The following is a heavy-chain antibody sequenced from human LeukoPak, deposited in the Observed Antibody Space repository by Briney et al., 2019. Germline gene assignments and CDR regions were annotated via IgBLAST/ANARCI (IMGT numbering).Heavy chain of an antibody. J-gene: IGHJ5*02. Sequence: SVKVSCKASGGTFRSYAISWVRQAPGQGLEWMGGIIPIFGTANYAQKFQGRVTITTDESTSTAYMELSSLRSEDTAVYYCARDEAVAGRGGFDPWGQGTLVTVSS. D-gene: IGHD6-19*01. CDR3: ARDEAVAGRGGFDP. CDR1: GGTFRSYA. CDR2: IIPIFGTA. V-gene: IGHV1-69*05.